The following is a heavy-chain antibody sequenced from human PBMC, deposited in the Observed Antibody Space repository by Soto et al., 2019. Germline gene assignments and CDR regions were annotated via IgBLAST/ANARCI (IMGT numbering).Heavy chain of an antibody. J-gene: IGHJ1*01. Sequence: GGSLRLSCAASGFTVSRNYMSLVRQAPGKGLEWVSVIYTGGTTSYADSVKGRFTISRDNSKNTVYLQMNSLRAEDTAVYYCARDLGRDSSQHWGQGTLVTVSS. CDR2: IYTGGTT. CDR3: ARDLGRDSSQH. D-gene: IGHD2-21*02. V-gene: IGHV3-53*01. CDR1: GFTVSRNY.